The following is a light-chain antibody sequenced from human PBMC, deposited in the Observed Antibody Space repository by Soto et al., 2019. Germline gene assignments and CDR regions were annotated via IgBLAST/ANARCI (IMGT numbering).Light chain of an antibody. J-gene: IGKJ4*01. CDR3: QQRRNWPPGIT. CDR2: DAS. CDR1: QSVTTF. Sequence: IVLTKSPSALSLSPGERAPLSCRASQSVTTFLAWYQQKPDQAPRLLIYDASTRATGIPARFSGSGSGTDFTLTISSLEPEDFAVYYCQQRRNWPPGITFGGGTKVDI. V-gene: IGKV3-11*01.